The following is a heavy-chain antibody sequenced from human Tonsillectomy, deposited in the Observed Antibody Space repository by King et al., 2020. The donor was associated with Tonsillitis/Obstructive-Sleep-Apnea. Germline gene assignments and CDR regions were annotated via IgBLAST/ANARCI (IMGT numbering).Heavy chain of an antibody. J-gene: IGHJ4*02. CDR3: ARSNQYYYDTSGSNFDY. CDR2: INPFGGFT. V-gene: IGHV1-46*01. D-gene: IGHD3-22*01. CDR1: GYTFTSYY. Sequence: VQLVESGAEVKKPGASVKVSCTASGYTFTSYYLHWVRQAPGQGLEWMGIINPFGGFTRYGQKFQGRLTVTRDTSTSTVYMELSSLRSEDTAVYFCARSNQYYYDTSGSNFDYWGQGTLVTVSS.